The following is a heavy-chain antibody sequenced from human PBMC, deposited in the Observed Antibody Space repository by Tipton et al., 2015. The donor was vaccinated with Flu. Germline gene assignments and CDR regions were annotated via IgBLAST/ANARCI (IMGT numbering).Heavy chain of an antibody. Sequence: TLSLTCAVSGYSISSGYYWDWIRQSPGKGLEWIGYIYYDGNTKYNPSLKSRVTISVDTSKDQFSLNLKSVTAADTAMYFCARDLSFFGGDYMAAFDVWGQGTLVTVSS. CDR3: ARDLSFFGGDYMAAFDV. V-gene: IGHV4-61*01. D-gene: IGHD4-17*01. CDR1: GYSISSGYY. CDR2: IYYDGNT. J-gene: IGHJ3*01.